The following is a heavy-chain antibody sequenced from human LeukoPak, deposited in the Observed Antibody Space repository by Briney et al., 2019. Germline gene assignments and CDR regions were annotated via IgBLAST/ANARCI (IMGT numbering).Heavy chain of an antibody. V-gene: IGHV1-3*01. D-gene: IGHD6-19*01. J-gene: IGHJ4*02. CDR3: ARIPVAGISAPALGLNDY. CDR1: GYTFTSYS. Sequence: ASVKVSCKASGYTFTSYSIHWVRQAPGQRLEWMGWINAGNGNTKYSQNFQGRVTITRDTSAGTAYMELSSLRSEDTAVYYCARIPVAGISAPALGLNDYWGQGTLVTVSS. CDR2: INAGNGNT.